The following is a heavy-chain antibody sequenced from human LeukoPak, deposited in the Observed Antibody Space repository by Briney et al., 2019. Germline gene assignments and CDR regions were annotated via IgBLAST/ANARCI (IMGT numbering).Heavy chain of an antibody. CDR3: ARDLPGWNSGWYY. J-gene: IGHJ4*02. V-gene: IGHV3-21*01. Sequence: GGSLRLSCAASGFTFSRYTMNWVRQAPGKGLEWVSSISSSSSSSYINYADSVKGRFTISRDNAKSSLYLQINRLRAEDTAVYYCARDLPGWNSGWYYWGQGTLVTVSS. D-gene: IGHD6-19*01. CDR1: GFTFSRYT. CDR2: ISSSSSSSYI.